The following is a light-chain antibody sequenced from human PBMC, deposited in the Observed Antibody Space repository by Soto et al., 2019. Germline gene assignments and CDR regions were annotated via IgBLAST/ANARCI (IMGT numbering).Light chain of an antibody. CDR2: AAS. CDR1: QRIRSY. J-gene: IGKJ4*01. Sequence: DIQLTQSPSSLSASVGARVTITCRASQRIRSYLNWYQQNPGKAPKLLIYAASSLQSGVPSRFIGSESVTDFTLTISSLQREDFATYYCQQSHNIPLTFGGGTPVEIK. V-gene: IGKV1-39*01. CDR3: QQSHNIPLT.